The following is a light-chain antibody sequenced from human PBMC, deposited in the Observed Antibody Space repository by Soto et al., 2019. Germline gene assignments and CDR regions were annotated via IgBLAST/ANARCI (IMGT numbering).Light chain of an antibody. CDR3: AAWDDSLSGVI. V-gene: IGLV1-47*01. CDR2: RNN. Sequence: QTVVTQPPSASGTPGQTVTISCSRSSSNIGRNFVYWYQQLPGTAPKLLIYRNNQRPSGVPDRFSGSQSGTSASLAISGLRSEDEADYHCAAWDDSLSGVIFGGGTKLTVL. J-gene: IGLJ2*01. CDR1: SSNIGRNF.